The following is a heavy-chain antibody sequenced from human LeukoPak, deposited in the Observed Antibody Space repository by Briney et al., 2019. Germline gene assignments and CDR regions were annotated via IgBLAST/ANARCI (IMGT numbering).Heavy chain of an antibody. CDR2: IYYSGST. V-gene: IGHV4-30-4*01. D-gene: IGHD1-26*01. CDR1: GGSISSGDYY. J-gene: IGHJ4*02. CDR3: ARSEWELRDFDY. Sequence: SETLSLTCTVSGGSISSGDYYWSWIRQPPGKGLEWIGYIYYSGSTYYNPSLKSRVTISVDTSKNQFSLKLSSVTAADAAVYYCARSEWELRDFDYWDQGTLVTVSS.